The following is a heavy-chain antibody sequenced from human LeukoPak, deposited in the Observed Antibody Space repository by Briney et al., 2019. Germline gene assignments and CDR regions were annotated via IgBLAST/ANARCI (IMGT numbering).Heavy chain of an antibody. CDR3: AKGDTGMVRRYYLDY. Sequence: PGGSLRLSCAASGFTFSTYVMSWVRQAPGKGLERVSVISGSGGSTYYADSVKGQFTIFRDNFKNTVYLQMKSLRVDDTAVYYCAKGDTGMVRRYYLDYWGQGTLVTVSS. D-gene: IGHD5-18*01. CDR2: ISGSGGST. V-gene: IGHV3-23*01. CDR1: GFTFSTYV. J-gene: IGHJ4*02.